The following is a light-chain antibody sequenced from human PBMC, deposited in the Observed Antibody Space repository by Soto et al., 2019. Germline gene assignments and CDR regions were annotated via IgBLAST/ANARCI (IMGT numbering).Light chain of an antibody. V-gene: IGKV3-20*01. CDR3: QQYGTFRT. Sequence: EIVLTQSPGTLSLSPGERATLSCRASLSVSNYLAWYQQKPGQAPRLLIYGASSRATGIPDRFSGSGSGTDFTLTISRLEPEDFAVYYCQQYGTFRTFGQGTKVEIK. CDR1: LSVSNY. J-gene: IGKJ1*01. CDR2: GAS.